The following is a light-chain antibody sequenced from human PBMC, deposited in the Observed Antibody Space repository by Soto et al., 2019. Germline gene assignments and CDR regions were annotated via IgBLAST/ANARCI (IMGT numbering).Light chain of an antibody. CDR3: LSYADTAYV. V-gene: IGLV2-8*01. Sequence: QSVLTQPPCASGSPGQGVTITCAGTSSDGGGYNYVSWDQQYPGKVPKLMIYEVRERPSGVPDRFSGSKSGNTAFLTVSGIQDEDEADYYCLSYADTAYVFGTGTKLTVL. J-gene: IGLJ1*01. CDR1: SSDGGGYNY. CDR2: EVR.